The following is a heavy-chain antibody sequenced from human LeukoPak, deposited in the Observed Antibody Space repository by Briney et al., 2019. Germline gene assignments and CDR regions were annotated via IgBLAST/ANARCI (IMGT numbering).Heavy chain of an antibody. CDR3: ARADYYFDY. CDR1: GFTFSSYG. V-gene: IGHV1-3*01. CDR2: INAGNGNT. Sequence: PGRSLRLSCAASGFTFSSYGMHWVRQAPGQRLEWMGWINAGNGNTKYSQKFQGRVTITRDTSASTAYMELSSLRSEDTAVYYCARADYYFDYWGQGTLVTVSS. J-gene: IGHJ4*02.